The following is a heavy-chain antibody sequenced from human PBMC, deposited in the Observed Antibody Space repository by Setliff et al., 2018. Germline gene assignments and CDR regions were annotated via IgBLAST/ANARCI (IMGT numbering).Heavy chain of an antibody. Sequence: PGESLKISCAASGFTFSSYSMNWVRQAPGKGLEWVANIKQDGSEKYYVDSVKGRFTVSRDISRNTVFLDMNSLRAEHTAVYYCAKDRVPDGYWDFDYWGQGILVTVSS. CDR1: GFTFSSYS. D-gene: IGHD4-17*01. CDR2: IKQDGSEK. V-gene: IGHV3-7*03. CDR3: AKDRVPDGYWDFDY. J-gene: IGHJ4*02.